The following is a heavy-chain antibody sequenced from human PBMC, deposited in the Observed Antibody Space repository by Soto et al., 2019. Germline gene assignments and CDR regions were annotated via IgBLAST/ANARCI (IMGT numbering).Heavy chain of an antibody. Sequence: GGSLRLSCAASGFTFSSYDMHWVRQATGKGLEWVSAIGTAGDTYYPGSVKGRFTISRENAKNSLYLQMNSLRAEDTAVYYCARDLPPDPYDCVWGSYRSPYGMDVWGQGTTVTVSS. CDR3: ARDLPPDPYDCVWGSYRSPYGMDV. J-gene: IGHJ6*02. V-gene: IGHV3-13*01. D-gene: IGHD3-16*02. CDR2: IGTAGDT. CDR1: GFTFSSYD.